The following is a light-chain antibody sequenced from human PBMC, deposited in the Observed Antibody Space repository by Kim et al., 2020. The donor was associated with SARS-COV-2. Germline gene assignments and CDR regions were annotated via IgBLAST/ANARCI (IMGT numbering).Light chain of an antibody. CDR1: HNIGIN. CDR3: QQRGNWPPALT. Sequence: PGESATLSCRASHNIGINLAWYPQTPGQPPRLLIYDAAMRAAGIPDRFSGSGSGTDFTLTIGNLAPEDFAIYYCQQRGNWPPALTFGGGTKVDIK. J-gene: IGKJ4*01. CDR2: DAA. V-gene: IGKV3-11*01.